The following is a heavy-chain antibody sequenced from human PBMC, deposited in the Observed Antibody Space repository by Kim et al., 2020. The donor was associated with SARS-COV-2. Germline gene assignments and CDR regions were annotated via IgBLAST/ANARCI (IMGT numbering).Heavy chain of an antibody. CDR3: AKNYYDSSGYSEIDY. Sequence: GGSLRLSCAASGFTFSSYGMHWVRQAPGKGLEWVAVISYDGSNKYYADSVKGRFTISRDNSKNTLYLQMNSLRAEDTAVYYCAKNYYDSSGYSEIDYWG. V-gene: IGHV3-30*18. CDR2: ISYDGSNK. D-gene: IGHD3-22*01. CDR1: GFTFSSYG. J-gene: IGHJ4*01.